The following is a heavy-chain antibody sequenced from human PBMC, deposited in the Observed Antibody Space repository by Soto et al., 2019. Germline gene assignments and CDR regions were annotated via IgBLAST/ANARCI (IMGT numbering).Heavy chain of an antibody. V-gene: IGHV4-38-2*01. Sequence: SETLSLTCAVSGFSISSGYYWGWIRQPPGKGLEWIGNFYHSGSTYYNPSLKSRVTISVDRSKNQFSLKLSSVTAADTAVYYCARTSDCSSTSCYTSNWFDPWGQGTLVTVSS. J-gene: IGHJ5*02. CDR2: FYHSGST. D-gene: IGHD2-2*02. CDR1: GFSISSGYY. CDR3: ARTSDCSSTSCYTSNWFDP.